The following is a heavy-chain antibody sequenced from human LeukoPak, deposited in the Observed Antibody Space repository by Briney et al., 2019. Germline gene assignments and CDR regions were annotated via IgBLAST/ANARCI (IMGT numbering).Heavy chain of an antibody. CDR1: GFTFSSYA. J-gene: IGHJ4*02. V-gene: IGHV3-23*01. D-gene: IGHD5-24*01. Sequence: GGSLRLSCAASGFTFSSYAMSWVRQAPGKGLEWVSAISGSGGSTYYADSVKGRFTISRDNSKNTLFLQMNSLGAEDTAIYYCAEDHEMASMKKGYWGQGTLVTVSS. CDR3: AEDHEMASMKKGY. CDR2: ISGSGGST.